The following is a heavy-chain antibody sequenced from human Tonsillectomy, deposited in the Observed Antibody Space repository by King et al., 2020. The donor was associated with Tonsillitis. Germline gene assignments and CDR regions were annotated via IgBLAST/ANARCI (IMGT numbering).Heavy chain of an antibody. J-gene: IGHJ4*02. CDR2: VDPEDGEA. CDR3: ATSGAGYIDSPYCFDD. V-gene: IGHV1-69-2*01. CDR1: EYTFTDCY. Sequence: DQLVQSGAEVKKPGATVKLSCKVSEYTFTDCYMHWVQQAPGKGLEWMGLVDPEDGEAIYAEKFQGRVTITADTSTDTAYMELNSLRSEDTAVYYCATSGAGYIDSPYCFDDWGQGTLVTVSS. D-gene: IGHD1-1*01.